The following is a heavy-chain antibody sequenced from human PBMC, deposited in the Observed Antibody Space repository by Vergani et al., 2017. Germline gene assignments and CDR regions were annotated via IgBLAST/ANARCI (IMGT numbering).Heavy chain of an antibody. D-gene: IGHD3-22*01. J-gene: IGHJ4*02. CDR2: IYTRGST. Sequence: QVQLQESGPGLVKPSQTLSLTCTVSGVSISSGSYYWSWIRQPAGKGLEWIGRIYTRGSTNYNPSLKSRVTMSVDTSKKQYSLKLSSVTAADTAVYYCARGVPYYYESSGYDYYFDYWGQGTLVTVSS. CDR3: ARGVPYYYESSGYDYYFDY. V-gene: IGHV4-61*02. CDR1: GVSISSGSYY.